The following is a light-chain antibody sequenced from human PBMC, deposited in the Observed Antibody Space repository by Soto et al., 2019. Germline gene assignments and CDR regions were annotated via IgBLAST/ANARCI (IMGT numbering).Light chain of an antibody. V-gene: IGKV3-20*01. CDR1: QSVSSSY. CDR3: QQYGSSPRA. Sequence: EIVLTQSPGTLSLSPGERATLSCRASQSVSSSYLAWYQQKTGPAPRLLIYGASSRATGIPDRFSGSGSATDFTLTISRLEPEDFAVYYCQQYGSSPRAFGQGTKLEIK. J-gene: IGKJ2*01. CDR2: GAS.